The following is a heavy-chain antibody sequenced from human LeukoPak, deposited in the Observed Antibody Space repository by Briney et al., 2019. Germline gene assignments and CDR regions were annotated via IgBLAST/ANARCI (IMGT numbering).Heavy chain of an antibody. V-gene: IGHV4-59*08. Sequence: SSETLSLTCTLSVGSISGYYWSWIRQPPEKGLEWIGNINFSGSTNYNPSLKSRVTISLDTSKNQFSLKLSSVTAADTAVYYCARRAEQSSPGHAFDIWGQATMVTVSS. CDR3: ARRAEQSSPGHAFDI. CDR2: INFSGST. J-gene: IGHJ3*02. CDR1: VGSISGYY. D-gene: IGHD6-19*01.